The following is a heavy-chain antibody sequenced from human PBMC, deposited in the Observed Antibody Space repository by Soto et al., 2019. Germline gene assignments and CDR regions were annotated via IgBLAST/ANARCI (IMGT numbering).Heavy chain of an antibody. CDR3: ARGPLGYCSGGSCSFDY. J-gene: IGHJ4*02. D-gene: IGHD2-15*01. V-gene: IGHV3-7*01. CDR2: IIQDGSQK. CDR1: GFTFSNYW. Sequence: GGSLRLSCAASGFTFSNYWMSWVRQAPGKGLEWVANIIQDGSQKYYVDSVKGRFTISRDNSKNSLYLQMNSLRAEDTAVYYCARGPLGYCSGGSCSFDYWGQGTLVTVSS.